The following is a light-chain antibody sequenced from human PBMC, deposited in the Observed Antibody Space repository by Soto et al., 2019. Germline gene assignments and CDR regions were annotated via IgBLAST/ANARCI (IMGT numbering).Light chain of an antibody. Sequence: IVLTQSPGTLSLSPGERATLSCRASQSVTSSYLAWYQQKPGQAPRLLIYGASSRATDIPDRFGGSGSGTDCTLTISTLEPEDFAVYYCQQYGSSFPTFGQGTKVEIK. J-gene: IGKJ1*01. CDR3: QQYGSSFPT. V-gene: IGKV3-20*01. CDR2: GAS. CDR1: QSVTSSY.